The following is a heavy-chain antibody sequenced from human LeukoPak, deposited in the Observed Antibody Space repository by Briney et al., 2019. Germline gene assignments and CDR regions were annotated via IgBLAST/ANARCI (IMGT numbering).Heavy chain of an antibody. V-gene: IGHV1-46*01. J-gene: IGHJ6*02. Sequence: ASVKVSCKASGYTFTSYYMHWVRQAPGQGLEWMGIINPSGGSTSYAQKFQGRVTMTRDTSTSTVYMELSSLRSEDTAVYYCAKDLESPYDTIFGVGPLNSYGMDVWGQGTTVTVSS. D-gene: IGHD3-3*01. CDR1: GYTFTSYY. CDR3: AKDLESPYDTIFGVGPLNSYGMDV. CDR2: INPSGGST.